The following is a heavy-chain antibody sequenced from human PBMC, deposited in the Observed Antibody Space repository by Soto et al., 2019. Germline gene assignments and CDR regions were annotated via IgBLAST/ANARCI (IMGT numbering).Heavy chain of an antibody. Sequence: SETLSLTCTVSGGSISSSSYYWGWIRQPPGKGLEWIGSIYYSGSTYYNPSLKSRVTISVDTSKNQFSLKLSSVTAADTAVYYCARRVEYYYDSSGYQNFDYWGQGTLVTVSS. D-gene: IGHD3-22*01. CDR2: IYYSGST. CDR1: GGSISSSSYY. J-gene: IGHJ4*02. V-gene: IGHV4-39*01. CDR3: ARRVEYYYDSSGYQNFDY.